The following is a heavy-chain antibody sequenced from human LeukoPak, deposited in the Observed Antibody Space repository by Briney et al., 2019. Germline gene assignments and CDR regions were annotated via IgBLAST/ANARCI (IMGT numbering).Heavy chain of an antibody. CDR1: GYTFTSYY. D-gene: IGHD3-10*01. CDR2: INPSGCSA. V-gene: IGHV1-46*01. Sequence: ASVKVSCKASGYTFTSYYTHWVRQAPGQGLEWMGIINPSGCSASYAQKFQGRVTMIRDTSTSTVYMELSSLRSEDTAVYYRARGVRIEGSGSYEGPFFDYWGQGTLVTVSS. J-gene: IGHJ4*02. CDR3: ARGVRIEGSGSYEGPFFDY.